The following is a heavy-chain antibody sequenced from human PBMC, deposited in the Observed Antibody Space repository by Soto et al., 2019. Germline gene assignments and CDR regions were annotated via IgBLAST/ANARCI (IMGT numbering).Heavy chain of an antibody. CDR1: GFTFSSYA. D-gene: IGHD4-17*01. CDR2: ISGSGGST. J-gene: IGHJ4*01. Sequence: GGSLRLSCAASGFTFSSYAMSWVRQAPGKELEWVSGISGSGGSTYYADSVKGRFTISRDNSKNTLYLQMDSLRAEDTAVYYCAKDRGGMTTKPRGLFDYWGQGIVVTVSS. CDR3: AKDRGGMTTKPRGLFDY. V-gene: IGHV3-23*01.